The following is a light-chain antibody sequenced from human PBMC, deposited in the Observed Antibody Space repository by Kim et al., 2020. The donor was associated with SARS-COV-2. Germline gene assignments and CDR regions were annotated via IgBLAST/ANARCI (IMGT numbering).Light chain of an antibody. CDR1: SSDVGLYSS. CDR2: DVT. J-gene: IGLJ1*01. CDR3: SSYAVNMFYV. V-gene: IGLV2-8*01. Sequence: QSALTQPPSASGSPGQSVTISCTGTSSDVGLYSSVSWYQQLPDKVPKLIIYDVTKRPSGVPDRFSGSKSGNTASLTVSGLQAEDEADYFCSSYAVNMFYVFGTGTKVTVL.